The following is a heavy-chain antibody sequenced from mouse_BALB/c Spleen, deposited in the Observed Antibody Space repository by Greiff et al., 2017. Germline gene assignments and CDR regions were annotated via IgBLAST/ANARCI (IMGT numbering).Heavy chain of an antibody. V-gene: IGHV2-6-5*01. Sequence: VKLVESGPGLVAPSQSLSITCNVSGFSLTDYGVSWIRQPPGKGLEWLGVIWGGGSTYYNSALKSRLSISKDNSKSKVFLKMNSLQTDDTAMYYCDKDYYGSSYCAYWGQGTLVTVSA. D-gene: IGHD1-1*01. CDR1: GFSLTDYG. CDR3: DKDYYGSSYCAY. J-gene: IGHJ3*01. CDR2: IWGGGST.